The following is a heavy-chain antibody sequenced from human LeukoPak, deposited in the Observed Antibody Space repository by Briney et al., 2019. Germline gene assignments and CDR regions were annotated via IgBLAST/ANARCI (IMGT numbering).Heavy chain of an antibody. J-gene: IGHJ6*02. D-gene: IGHD2-15*01. CDR2: INSDGSST. CDR1: GFTFSSYA. Sequence: GGSLRLSCAASGFTFSSYAMSWVRQAPGKGLVWVSRINSDGSSTSYADSVKGRFTISRDNAKNTLYLQMNSLRAEDTAVYYCARDIVAGDYGMDVWGQGTTVTVSS. CDR3: ARDIVAGDYGMDV. V-gene: IGHV3-74*01.